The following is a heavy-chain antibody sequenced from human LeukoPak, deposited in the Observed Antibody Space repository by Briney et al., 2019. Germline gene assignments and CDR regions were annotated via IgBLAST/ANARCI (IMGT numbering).Heavy chain of an antibody. D-gene: IGHD6-13*01. CDR1: GFTFRSYW. CDR2: IKQDGSEK. CDR3: AREGIAAAGKYYFDY. Sequence: GGSLRLSCAASGFTFRSYWMRWVRQAPGKGLEWVANIKQDGSEKNYVDSVKGRFTISRDNAKNSLYLQMNSLRAEDTAVYYCAREGIAAAGKYYFDYWGQGTLVTVSS. J-gene: IGHJ4*02. V-gene: IGHV3-7*03.